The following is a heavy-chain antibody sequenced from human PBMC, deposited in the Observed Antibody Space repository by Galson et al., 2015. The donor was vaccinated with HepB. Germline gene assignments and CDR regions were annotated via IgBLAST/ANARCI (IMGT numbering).Heavy chain of an antibody. Sequence: LSCAASGFTFSDYYMSWIRQAPGKGLEWVSYISSSGSTIYYADSVKGRFTISRDNAKNSLYLQMNSLRAEDTAVYYCATHQYYDFWSGYFTFDYWGQGTLVTVSS. D-gene: IGHD3-3*01. V-gene: IGHV3-11*01. CDR1: GFTFSDYY. CDR2: ISSSGSTI. J-gene: IGHJ4*02. CDR3: ATHQYYDFWSGYFTFDY.